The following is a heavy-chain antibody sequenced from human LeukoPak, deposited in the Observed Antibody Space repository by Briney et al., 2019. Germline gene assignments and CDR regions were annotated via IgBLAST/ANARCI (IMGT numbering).Heavy chain of an antibody. CDR3: ARLGMIQAYSTEDY. CDR2: VYSGGDS. CDR1: GFIVSDNY. D-gene: IGHD2/OR15-2a*01. J-gene: IGHJ4*02. Sequence: PGGSLRLSCAASGFIVSDNYMSWVRQAPGKGLEWVSVVYSGGDSYHADSVKGRFTISRDNSKNTLYLQMDNLRAEDTAVYYCARLGMIQAYSTEDYWGQGTLVTVSS. V-gene: IGHV3-53*01.